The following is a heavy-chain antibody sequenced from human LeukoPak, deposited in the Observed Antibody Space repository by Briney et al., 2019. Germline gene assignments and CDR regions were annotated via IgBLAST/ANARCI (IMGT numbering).Heavy chain of an antibody. V-gene: IGHV4-31*03. D-gene: IGHD3-10*01. CDR1: GASITNSNTY. CDR2: VSYSGST. J-gene: IGHJ2*01. CDR3: ARDPALVRANWYFDP. Sequence: PLQTLSLTCTVSGASITNSNTYWTWIRQFPGKGLEWIGYVSYSGSTLYNPSLRSRVIISSDTSKNQFFLKLNSVTAADRALYFCARDPALVRANWYFDPWGRGILVTVSS.